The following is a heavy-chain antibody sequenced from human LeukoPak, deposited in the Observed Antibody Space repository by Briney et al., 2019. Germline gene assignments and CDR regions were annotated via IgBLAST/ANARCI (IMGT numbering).Heavy chain of an antibody. Sequence: ASVKVSCKASGYTFTSYGISWVRQAPGQGLEWMGWISAYNGNTNYAQKLQGRVTMTTDTSTSAAYMELRSLRSDDTAVYYCARGLYYDRDYYGMDVWGQGTTVTVSS. CDR2: ISAYNGNT. CDR1: GYTFTSYG. V-gene: IGHV1-18*01. CDR3: ARGLYYDRDYYGMDV. D-gene: IGHD3-9*01. J-gene: IGHJ6*02.